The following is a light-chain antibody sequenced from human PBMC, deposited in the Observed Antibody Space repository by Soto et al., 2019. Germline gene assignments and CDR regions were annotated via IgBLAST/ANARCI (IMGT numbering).Light chain of an antibody. J-gene: IGLJ3*02. CDR1: SGDVGHYNY. CDR2: EVS. V-gene: IGLV2-14*01. CDR3: TSSTTSRIGV. Sequence: QSALTQPASVSGSPGQSITISCTGSSGDVGHYNYVSWYQQHPGKAPKLMIYEVSNRPSGVSNRFSGSKSGNTASLIISGLQDDDDDDYYCTSSTTSRIGVFGGGTKLTVL.